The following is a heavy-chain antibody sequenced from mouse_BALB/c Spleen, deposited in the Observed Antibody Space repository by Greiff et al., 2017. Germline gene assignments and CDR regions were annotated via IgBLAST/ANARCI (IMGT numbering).Heavy chain of an antibody. CDR2: ISSGSSTI. CDR1: GFTFSSFG. Sequence: EVKLVESGGGLVQPGGSRKLSCAASGFTFSSFGMHWVRQAPEKGLEWVAYISSGSSTIYYADTVKGRFTISRDNPKNTLFLQMTSLRSEDTAMYYCARGDYYGSSYWFAYWGQGTLVTVSA. D-gene: IGHD1-1*01. J-gene: IGHJ3*01. V-gene: IGHV5-17*02. CDR3: ARGDYYGSSYWFAY.